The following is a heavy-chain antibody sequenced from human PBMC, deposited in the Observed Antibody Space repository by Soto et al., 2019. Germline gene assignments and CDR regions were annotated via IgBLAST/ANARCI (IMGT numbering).Heavy chain of an antibody. V-gene: IGHV1-18*01. CDR1: GYIFTNYG. J-gene: IGHJ4*02. Sequence: QVQLVQSEAEVKKPGASVKVSCKASGYIFTNYGLSWVRQAPGQGLQWMAWISPYDGNTHSAQNLQGRVTVTTDTSTSTAYMELRSLRSDDTAVYFCARDDRAAAAGTTYYFDYWGQGTLVTVSS. D-gene: IGHD6-13*01. CDR2: ISPYDGNT. CDR3: ARDDRAAAAGTTYYFDY.